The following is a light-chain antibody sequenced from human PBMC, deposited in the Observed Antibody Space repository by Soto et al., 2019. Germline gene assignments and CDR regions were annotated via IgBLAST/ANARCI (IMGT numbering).Light chain of an antibody. Sequence: EIVMKHSPATLSVSPGERATLSFSASQSVSTSYLAWYQQKPGQAPRLLIYGASSRATGIPDRFSGGGSRTDFTLTISRLEPEDSAVYYCQHYGSSRLTFGGGTKVDI. CDR2: GAS. CDR3: QHYGSSRLT. CDR1: QSVSTSY. V-gene: IGKV3-20*01. J-gene: IGKJ4*01.